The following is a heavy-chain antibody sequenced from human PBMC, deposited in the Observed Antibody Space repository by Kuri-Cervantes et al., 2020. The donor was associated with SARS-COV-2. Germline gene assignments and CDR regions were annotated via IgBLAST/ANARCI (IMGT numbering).Heavy chain of an antibody. CDR1: GYNLTTYW. CDR2: IYPEDSDT. D-gene: IGHD1-26*01. J-gene: IGHJ3*02. Sequence: GESLKISCKGSGYNLTTYWIGWVRQRPGKGLEWVGIIYPEDSDTKYRPSFQGQVTISADRSINTAYLQWTSLKASDTAMYYCARSGLFAFDIWGQGTMVTVSS. V-gene: IGHV5-51*01. CDR3: ARSGLFAFDI.